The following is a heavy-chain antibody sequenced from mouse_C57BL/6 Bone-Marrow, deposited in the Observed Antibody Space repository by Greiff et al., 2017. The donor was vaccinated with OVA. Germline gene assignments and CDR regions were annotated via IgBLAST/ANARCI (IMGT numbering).Heavy chain of an antibody. D-gene: IGHD2-2*01. CDR1: GYTFTSYG. CDR2: IYPRNGNT. Sequence: VQLQQSGAELARPGASVKLSCKASGYTFTSYGLSWVKQRTGQGLEWIGEIYPRNGNTYYNEKFKGKATLTADKSSSTAYMELRSLTSEDSAVYFGARWDRVWLRLYGYFDVWGTGTTVTVSS. CDR3: ARWDRVWLRLYGYFDV. V-gene: IGHV1-81*01. J-gene: IGHJ1*03.